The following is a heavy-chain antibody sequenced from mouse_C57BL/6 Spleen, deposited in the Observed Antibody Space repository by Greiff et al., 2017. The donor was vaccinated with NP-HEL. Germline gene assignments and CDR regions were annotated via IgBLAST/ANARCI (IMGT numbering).Heavy chain of an antibody. CDR1: GYAFSSYW. V-gene: IGHV1-80*01. Sequence: VKLMESGAELVKPGASVKISCKASGYAFSSYWMNWVKQRPGKGLEWIGQIYPGDGDTNYNGKFKGKATLTADKSSSTAYMQLSSLTSEDSAVYFCARCDYDEGYYFDYWGQGTTLTVSS. D-gene: IGHD2-4*01. CDR3: ARCDYDEGYYFDY. J-gene: IGHJ2*01. CDR2: IYPGDGDT.